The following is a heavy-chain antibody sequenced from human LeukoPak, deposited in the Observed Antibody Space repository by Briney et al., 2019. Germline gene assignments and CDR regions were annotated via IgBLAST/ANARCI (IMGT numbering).Heavy chain of an antibody. CDR2: IKQDGSEK. V-gene: IGHV3-7*01. D-gene: IGHD3-10*01. CDR1: GFTFSSYW. J-gene: IGHJ4*02. CDR3: ARDMYYYGSGSYYNEGY. Sequence: PGGSLRLSCAASGFTFSSYWMSWVRQAPGKGLEWVANIKQDGSEKYYVDSVKGRFTISRDNAKNSLYLQMNSLRAEDTAVYYCARDMYYYGSGSYYNEGYWGQGTLVTVSS.